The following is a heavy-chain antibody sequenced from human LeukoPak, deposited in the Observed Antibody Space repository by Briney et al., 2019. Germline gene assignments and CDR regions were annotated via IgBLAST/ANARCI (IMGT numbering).Heavy chain of an antibody. D-gene: IGHD2-2*01. CDR1: GGSISSYY. Sequence: PSETLSLTCTVSGGSISSYYWSWIRQPPGKGLEWIGYIYTSGSTNYNPYLKSRVTISVDTSKNQFSLKLSSVTAADTAVYYCARHIGIGSTSAINWFDPWGQGTLVTVSS. CDR2: IYTSGST. J-gene: IGHJ5*02. CDR3: ARHIGIGSTSAINWFDP. V-gene: IGHV4-4*09.